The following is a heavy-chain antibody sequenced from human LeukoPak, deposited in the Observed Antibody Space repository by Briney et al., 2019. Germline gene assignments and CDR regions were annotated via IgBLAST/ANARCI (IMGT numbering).Heavy chain of an antibody. CDR3: TGDYDSSGYPGDY. D-gene: IGHD3-22*01. J-gene: IGHJ4*02. CDR2: IRSKANSYAT. Sequence: PTGGSLRLSCAASGFTFSGSAMHWVRQASGKGLEWVGRIRSKANSYATAYAASVKGRFTISRDDSKNTAYLQMNSLKTEDTAVYYCTGDYDSSGYPGDYWGQGTLATVSS. V-gene: IGHV3-73*01. CDR1: GFTFSGSA.